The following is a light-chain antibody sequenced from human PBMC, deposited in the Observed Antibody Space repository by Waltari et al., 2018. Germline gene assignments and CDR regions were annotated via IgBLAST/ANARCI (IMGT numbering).Light chain of an antibody. CDR2: DTS. V-gene: IGKV3-11*01. CDR3: QQRRNWPLT. Sequence: EIVLTQSPAPLALSPGERATLSCRASQSGDMYLACYQQRPAQAPRLLIYDTSNRATDIPARFSGSGSETDFSLTISSLEPEDFAVYYCQQRRNWPLTFGGGTKVEIK. J-gene: IGKJ4*01. CDR1: QSGDMY.